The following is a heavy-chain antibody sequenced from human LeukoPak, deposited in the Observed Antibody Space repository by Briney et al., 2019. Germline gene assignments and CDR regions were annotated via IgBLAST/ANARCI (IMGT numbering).Heavy chain of an antibody. CDR3: TSNVRMSGDAFDF. V-gene: IGHV3-49*04. D-gene: IGHD2/OR15-2a*01. J-gene: IGHJ3*01. CDR1: VQFFGLYP. Sequence: PGRSLRLSCTASVQFFGLYPMSWARQAPGKGLKLLAYIRTQAYGGTTEYAASVTDRFTMSRDDSRSIAYLQINSLKTEDTVELYCTSNVRMSGDAFDFWGQGTMVTVSS. CDR2: IRTQAYGGTT.